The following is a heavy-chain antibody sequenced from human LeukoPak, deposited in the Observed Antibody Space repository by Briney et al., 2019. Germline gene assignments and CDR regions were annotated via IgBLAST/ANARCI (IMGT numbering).Heavy chain of an antibody. D-gene: IGHD1-26*01. CDR2: ISPYNGHT. CDR3: ARDPVGAHKFDY. CDR1: GYTFTSYG. V-gene: IGHV1-18*01. J-gene: IGHJ4*02. Sequence: ASVKVSCKASGYTFTSYGISWVRQAPGQGLEWMGWISPYNGHTNYAQNFQGRVTVTADTSTSTAYMELSRLRSDDTAVYYCARDPVGAHKFDYWGQGTLVTVSS.